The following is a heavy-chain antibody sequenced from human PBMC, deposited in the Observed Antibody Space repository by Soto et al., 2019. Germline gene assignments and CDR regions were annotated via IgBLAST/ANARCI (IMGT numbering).Heavy chain of an antibody. CDR1: GFTFSAYY. J-gene: IGHJ5*02. CDR3: ARESSSTSANWFDP. D-gene: IGHD2-2*01. V-gene: IGHV3-11*01. CDR2: IGSSGSPI. Sequence: QVQLVESGGGLVKPGGSLRLSCVASGFTFSAYYMTWIRQAPGKGLEWVSYIGSSGSPIYHADSVNGRFTISRDNAQNSLYPQMNSMRAEDTAVYYCARESSSTSANWFDPWGQGTLVTVYS.